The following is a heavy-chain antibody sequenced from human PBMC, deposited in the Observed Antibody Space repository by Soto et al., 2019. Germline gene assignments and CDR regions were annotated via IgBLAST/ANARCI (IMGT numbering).Heavy chain of an antibody. J-gene: IGHJ4*02. Sequence: QVQLQESGPGLVKPSETLSLTCTVSGGSISSYYWSWIRQPPGKGLEWIGYIYYSGSTNYNPSRKWPVTISIDTSKTQFSLKLSSVTAADTAVYYCARRRGWKWGQGTLVTVSS. CDR3: ARRRGWK. V-gene: IGHV4-59*08. CDR2: IYYSGST. D-gene: IGHD1-1*01. CDR1: GGSISSYY.